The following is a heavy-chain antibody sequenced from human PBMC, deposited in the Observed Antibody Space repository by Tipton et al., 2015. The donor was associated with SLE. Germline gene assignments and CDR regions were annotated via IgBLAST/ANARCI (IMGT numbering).Heavy chain of an antibody. D-gene: IGHD1-26*01. CDR1: GFTFSSYS. V-gene: IGHV3-21*03. J-gene: IGHJ3*02. CDR3: ARENAARRVGAFDI. Sequence: TLSLTCAASGFTFSSYSMNWVRQAPGKGLEWVSSISSSSSYIYYADSVKGRFTISRDNAKNSLYLQMNSLRAEDTAVYYCARENAARRVGAFDIWGQGTMVTVSS. CDR2: ISSSSSYI.